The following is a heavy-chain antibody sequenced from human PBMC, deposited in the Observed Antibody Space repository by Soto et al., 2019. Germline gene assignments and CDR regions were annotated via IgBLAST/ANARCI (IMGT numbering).Heavy chain of an antibody. CDR2: ISGSGGST. Sequence: EVQLLESGGGLVQPGGSLRLSCAASGFTFSSYAMSWVRQAPGKGLEWVSAISGSGGSTYYADSVKGRFTISRDNSKNTLYLQMNSLRAEDTAVYYCAKHSSSWKWELANFYYCGKGTLVTVSS. V-gene: IGHV3-23*01. CDR1: GFTFSSYA. D-gene: IGHD6-13*01. CDR3: AKHSSSWKWELANFYY. J-gene: IGHJ4*02.